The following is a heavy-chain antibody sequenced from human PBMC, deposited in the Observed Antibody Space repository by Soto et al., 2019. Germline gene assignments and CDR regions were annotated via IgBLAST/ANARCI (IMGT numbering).Heavy chain of an antibody. V-gene: IGHV4-30-4*01. Sequence: QVQLQESGPGLVKPSQTLSLTCTVSGGSISSGDYYWSWIRQPPGKGLEWIGYIYYSGSTYYNPSLRRRVTISVDTSKNPFSLKLRSVTAADTAVYYWASTSYGYTFYDYWGQGTLGTVAS. D-gene: IGHD5-18*01. CDR3: ASTSYGYTFYDY. CDR2: IYYSGST. CDR1: GGSISSGDYY. J-gene: IGHJ4*02.